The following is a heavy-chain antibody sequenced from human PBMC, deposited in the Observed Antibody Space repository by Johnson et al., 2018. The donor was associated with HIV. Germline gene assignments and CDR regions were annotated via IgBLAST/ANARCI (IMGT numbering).Heavy chain of an antibody. V-gene: IGHV3-33*06. D-gene: IGHD6-13*01. CDR3: AKDQWSSSWTNDAFDI. CDR2: MWYDGSNK. J-gene: IGHJ3*02. Sequence: QEQLVESGGGVVQPGRSLRLSCAASGFTFSTYGMHWVRQAPGKGLEWVAVMWYDGSNKYYADSVKGRFTISRDTSKNTLYLQMNSLRTEDTDVYYCAKDQWSSSWTNDAFDIWGQGTMVTVSS. CDR1: GFTFSTYG.